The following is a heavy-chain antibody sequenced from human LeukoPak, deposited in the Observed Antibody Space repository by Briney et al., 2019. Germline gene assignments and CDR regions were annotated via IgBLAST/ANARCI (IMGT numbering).Heavy chain of an antibody. J-gene: IGHJ4*02. D-gene: IGHD5-18*01. V-gene: IGHV4-59*08. CDR3: ARHAPPDTAMLD. CDR1: GGSISTYY. CDR2: IYYIGST. Sequence: PSETLSLTCTVSGGSISTYYWSWIRQPPGKRLEWIGYIYYIGSTNYNPSLKSRVTISVDTSKNQFSLKLSSVTAADTAVYYCARHAPPDTAMLDWGQGTLVTVFS.